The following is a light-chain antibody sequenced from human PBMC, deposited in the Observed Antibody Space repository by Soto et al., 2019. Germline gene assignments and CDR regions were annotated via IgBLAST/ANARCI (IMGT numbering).Light chain of an antibody. CDR2: RAS. CDR1: QSINSN. Sequence: EIVMTQSPATLSLSPGERATLSCRASQSINSNLAWYQQKPGQAPRPFIFRASSRATGLPARFSASGSGTDFNLTISSLQSEDFAVYYCQQYNNWPRATFGGGTKVDIK. J-gene: IGKJ4*01. CDR3: QQYNNWPRAT. V-gene: IGKV3-15*01.